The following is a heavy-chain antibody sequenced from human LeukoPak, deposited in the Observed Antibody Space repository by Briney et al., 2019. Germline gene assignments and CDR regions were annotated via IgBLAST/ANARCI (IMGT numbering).Heavy chain of an antibody. D-gene: IGHD6-19*01. CDR1: GGSFSGYY. V-gene: IGHV4-34*01. Sequence: SETLSLTCAVYGGSFSGYYWSWIRQPPGKGLEWIGEINHSGSTNYNPSLKSRVTISVDTSKNQFSLKLSSVTAADTAVYYCARPYSVAGLYYFDHWGQGTLVTVSS. J-gene: IGHJ4*02. CDR3: ARPYSVAGLYYFDH. CDR2: INHSGST.